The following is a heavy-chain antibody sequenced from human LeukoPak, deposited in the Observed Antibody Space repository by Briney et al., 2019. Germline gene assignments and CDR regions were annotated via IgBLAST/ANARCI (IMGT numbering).Heavy chain of an antibody. CDR3: ARSRLGYYYGMDV. Sequence: GGSLRLSCAASGFTFSSYAMSWVRQAPGKGLEWVSAISGSGGSTYYADSVKGRFTISRDNSKNTLYLQMNSLRVEDTAVYYCARSRLGYYYGMDVWGQGTTVTVSS. CDR2: ISGSGGST. CDR1: GFTFSSYA. D-gene: IGHD2-2*01. J-gene: IGHJ6*02. V-gene: IGHV3-23*01.